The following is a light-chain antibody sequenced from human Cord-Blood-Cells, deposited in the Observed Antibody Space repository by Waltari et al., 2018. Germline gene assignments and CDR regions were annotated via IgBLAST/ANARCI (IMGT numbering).Light chain of an antibody. J-gene: IGKJ4*01. CDR2: GAS. V-gene: IGKV3D-15*01. CDR1: QSVSSN. CDR3: QQYNNWPFT. Sequence: EIVITQSPAALSVSPGKITTLSGRASQSVSSNLAWYQQKPGQAPRLLIYGASTRATGIPDRFSGSGSGTEFTLTISSLQSEDFAVYYCQQYNNWPFTFGGGTKVEIK.